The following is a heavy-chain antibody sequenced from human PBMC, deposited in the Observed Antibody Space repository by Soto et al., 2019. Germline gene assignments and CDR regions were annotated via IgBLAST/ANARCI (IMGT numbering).Heavy chain of an antibody. V-gene: IGHV4-31*03. CDR1: GGSISSGGYY. J-gene: IGHJ6*02. CDR2: IYYSGTT. D-gene: IGHD2-21*01. CDR3: AASCVACGGFNYYGMDV. Sequence: QVQLQESGPGLVKPSQTLSLTCTVSGGSISSGGYYWYWIRQHPGKGLEWIGYIYYSGTTYYNPSLTSRVTISVDTSKHQFSLKLSSVTAADTAVYYCAASCVACGGFNYYGMDVWGQGTTVTVSS.